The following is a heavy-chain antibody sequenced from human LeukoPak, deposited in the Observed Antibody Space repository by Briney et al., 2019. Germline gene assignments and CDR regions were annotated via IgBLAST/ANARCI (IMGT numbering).Heavy chain of an antibody. Sequence: GGSLRLSCTGSGFIFGDYGLSWVRQAPGKGLEWVGFIRGKAYGGTTQYAASVKGRFTISRDDSKSIAYLQMNSLKTDDTAVYYCARSKTYSYDTPGDYWGPGTLVTVSS. CDR1: GFIFGDYG. CDR2: IRGKAYGGTT. J-gene: IGHJ4*02. V-gene: IGHV3-49*04. D-gene: IGHD3-22*01. CDR3: ARSKTYSYDTPGDY.